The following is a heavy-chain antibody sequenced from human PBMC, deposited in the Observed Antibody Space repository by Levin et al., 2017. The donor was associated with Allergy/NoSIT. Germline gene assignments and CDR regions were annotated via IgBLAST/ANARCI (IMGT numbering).Heavy chain of an antibody. J-gene: IGHJ6*02. V-gene: IGHV3-30*18. CDR3: AKDRAENCESCGQTVSYFYFYGVDV. CDR2: ISYDGNNK. Sequence: PGGSLRLSCAASGSSLSAYGMHWVRQAPGKGLEWVAVISYDGNNKYYVGSVRGRFTISRDNSKNTLYLQMNSLRPEDTAVYYCAKDRAENCESCGQTVSYFYFYGVDVWGQGTTVTVSS. D-gene: IGHD3-22*01. CDR1: GSSLSAYG.